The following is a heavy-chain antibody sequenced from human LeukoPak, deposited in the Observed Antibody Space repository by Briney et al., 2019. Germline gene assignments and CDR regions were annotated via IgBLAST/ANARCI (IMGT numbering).Heavy chain of an antibody. Sequence: PGGSLRLSCSASGFIFSDYGMHWVRQAPGKGLEWLAFISYDGRTKNYADSVKGRFTFSRDNSKDTLYLQMNNLRVEDTAVYFCARDAPLTTDYYMDVWGKGSTVTVSS. V-gene: IGHV3-30*04. D-gene: IGHD4-11*01. CDR1: GFIFSDYG. CDR3: ARDAPLTTDYYMDV. CDR2: ISYDGRTK. J-gene: IGHJ6*03.